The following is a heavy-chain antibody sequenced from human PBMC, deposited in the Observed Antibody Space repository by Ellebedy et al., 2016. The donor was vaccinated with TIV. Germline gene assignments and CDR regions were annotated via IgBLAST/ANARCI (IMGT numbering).Heavy chain of an antibody. J-gene: IGHJ3*02. CDR2: IYTSGST. CDR1: GGSISSYY. V-gene: IGHV4-4*07. D-gene: IGHD6-13*01. Sequence: SETLSLXXTVSGGSISSYYWSWIRQPAGKGLEWIGRIYTSGSTNYNPSLKSRVTMSVDTSKNQFSLKLSSVTAADTAVYYCASYTLDSSSWYAGDAFDIWGQGTMVTVSS. CDR3: ASYTLDSSSWYAGDAFDI.